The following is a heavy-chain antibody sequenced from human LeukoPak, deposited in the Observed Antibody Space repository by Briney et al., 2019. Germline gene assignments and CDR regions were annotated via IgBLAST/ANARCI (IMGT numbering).Heavy chain of an antibody. V-gene: IGHV3-30-3*01. J-gene: IGHJ4*02. CDR1: GFTFSSYA. Sequence: GGSLRLSCAASGFTFSSYAMHWVRQAPGKGLEWVAVISYDGSNKYYADSVKGRFTISRDNSKNTLYLQMISLRAEDTAVYYCARDSTTPRYCSSTSCYGDYFDYWGQGTLVTVSS. CDR2: ISYDGSNK. D-gene: IGHD2-2*01. CDR3: ARDSTTPRYCSSTSCYGDYFDY.